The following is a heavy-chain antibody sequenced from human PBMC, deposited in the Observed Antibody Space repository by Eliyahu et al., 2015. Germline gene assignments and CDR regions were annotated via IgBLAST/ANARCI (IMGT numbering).Heavy chain of an antibody. Sequence: QVQLQESGPGLVKPSXTLSLTCTVSGGSISRXGXYWXXXRQPPGKGLEWIGYIYYSGSTYYNPSLKSRVTISVDTSKNQFSLKLSSVTAADTAVYYCAREARRYSSSWYKGPPLRFFDYWGQGTLVTVSS. J-gene: IGHJ4*02. CDR2: IYYSGST. V-gene: IGHV4-31*03. D-gene: IGHD6-13*01. CDR3: AREARRYSSSWYKGPPLRFFDY. CDR1: GGSISRXGXY.